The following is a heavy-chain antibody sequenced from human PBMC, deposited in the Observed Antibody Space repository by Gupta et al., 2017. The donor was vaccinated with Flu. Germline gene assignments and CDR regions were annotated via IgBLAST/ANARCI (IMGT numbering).Heavy chain of an antibody. J-gene: IGHJ4*02. CDR3: ARVSLGMYYYDSSGYYYFDY. V-gene: IGHV1-18*01. D-gene: IGHD3-22*01. CDR2: ISAYNGNT. CDR1: GYTFTSYG. Sequence: QVQLVQSGAEVKKPGASVKVSCKASGYTFTSYGISWVRQAPGQGLEWMGWISAYNGNTNYAQKLQGRVTMTTDTSTSTAYMELRSLRSDDTAVYYCARVSLGMYYYDSSGYYYFDYWGQGTLVTVSS.